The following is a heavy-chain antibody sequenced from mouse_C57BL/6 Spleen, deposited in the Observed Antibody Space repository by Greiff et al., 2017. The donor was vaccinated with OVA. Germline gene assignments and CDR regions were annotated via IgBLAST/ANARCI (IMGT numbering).Heavy chain of an antibody. Sequence: QVQLQQSGAELARPGASVKLSCKASGYTFTSYGISWVKQRTGQGLEWIGEIYPRSGNTYYNEKFKGKATLTADKSSSTAYMELRSLTSEDSAFYFCARRAYQYYFDYWGQGTTLTVSS. J-gene: IGHJ2*01. CDR1: GYTFTSYG. CDR2: IYPRSGNT. CDR3: ARRAYQYYFDY. V-gene: IGHV1-81*01.